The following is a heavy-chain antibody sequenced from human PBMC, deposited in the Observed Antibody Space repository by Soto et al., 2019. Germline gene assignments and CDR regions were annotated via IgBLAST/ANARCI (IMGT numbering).Heavy chain of an antibody. V-gene: IGHV1-69*12. J-gene: IGHJ4*02. Sequence: QVPLVQSGAEVRQPASSVKVSCKTSGGTFSSYAITWVRQAPGQGLEWMGAIVPIVDTSTYAQKFQGRVTITADESTSTVYMELSSLRSDDTAVYYCVSVVAIPGYPDNWGQGTLVTVSS. CDR3: VSVVAIPGYPDN. D-gene: IGHD5-12*01. CDR1: GGTFSSYA. CDR2: IVPIVDTS.